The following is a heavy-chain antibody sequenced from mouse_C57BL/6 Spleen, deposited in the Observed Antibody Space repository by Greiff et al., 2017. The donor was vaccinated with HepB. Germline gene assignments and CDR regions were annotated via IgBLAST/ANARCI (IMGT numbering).Heavy chain of an antibody. CDR3: ARVARYYGSSPWFAY. J-gene: IGHJ3*01. V-gene: IGHV5-4*01. CDR2: ISDGGSYT. D-gene: IGHD1-1*01. CDR1: GFTFSSYA. Sequence: EVQGVESGGGLVKPGGSLKLSCAASGFTFSSYAMSWVRQTPEKRLEWVATISDGGSYTYYPDNVKGRFTISRDNAKNNLYLQMSHLKSEDTAMYYCARVARYYGSSPWFAYWGQGTLVTVSA.